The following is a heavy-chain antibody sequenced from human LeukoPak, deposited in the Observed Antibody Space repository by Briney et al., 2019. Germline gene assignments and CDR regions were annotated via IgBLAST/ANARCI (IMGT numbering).Heavy chain of an antibody. CDR2: ISADSAAT. J-gene: IGHJ4*01. V-gene: IGHV3-23*01. Sequence: GGSLRLSCAASGFNFGSYSMTWVRQAPGKGLEWVSVISADSAATFYADSVKGRFTISRDNGRNTVFLQMSSLRAEDTALYYCARKSASGNYPLDYWGQEPWSPSPQ. D-gene: IGHD3-10*01. CDR1: GFNFGSYS. CDR3: ARKSASGNYPLDY.